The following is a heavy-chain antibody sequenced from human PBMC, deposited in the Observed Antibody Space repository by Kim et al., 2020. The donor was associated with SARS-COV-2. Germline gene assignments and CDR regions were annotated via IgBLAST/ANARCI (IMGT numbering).Heavy chain of an antibody. CDR1: GFTVSSNY. Sequence: GGSLRLSCAASGFTVSSNYMSWVRQAPGKGLEWVSVIYSGGSTYYADSVKGRFTISRDNSKNTLYLQMNSLRAEDTAVYYCARVGNGYDWDNWFDPWGQGTLVTVSS. CDR3: ARVGNGYDWDNWFDP. J-gene: IGHJ5*02. V-gene: IGHV3-66*02. CDR2: IYSGGST. D-gene: IGHD5-12*01.